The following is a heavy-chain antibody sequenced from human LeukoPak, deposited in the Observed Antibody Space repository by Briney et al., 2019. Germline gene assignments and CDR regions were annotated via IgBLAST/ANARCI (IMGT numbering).Heavy chain of an antibody. CDR1: GFSFSSYA. V-gene: IGHV3-23*01. D-gene: IGHD3-22*01. Sequence: PGGSLRLSRAASGFSFSSYAMSWVRQAPGKALEWVSGISGSGGSTYYADSVKGRFTISRDNAKNSLYLQMNSLRAEDTALYYCARIDTYYYDSSGYYSAFDIWGQGTIVTVSS. CDR2: ISGSGGST. CDR3: ARIDTYYYDSSGYYSAFDI. J-gene: IGHJ3*02.